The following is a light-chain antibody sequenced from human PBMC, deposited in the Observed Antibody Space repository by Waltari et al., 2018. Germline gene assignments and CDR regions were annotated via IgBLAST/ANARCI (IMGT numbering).Light chain of an antibody. CDR1: KVGSNS. V-gene: IGLV3-21*02. Sequence: SNVLTQPPSVSVAPGQPATISCGGNKVGSNSVHWYQQKSGQAPILVLHDDYDRPSGIPERFSGSSSGNTATLTISRVEDGDEADYYCQLWESSSDHPLFGGGTRLTVL. CDR2: DDY. J-gene: IGLJ3*02. CDR3: QLWESSSDHPL.